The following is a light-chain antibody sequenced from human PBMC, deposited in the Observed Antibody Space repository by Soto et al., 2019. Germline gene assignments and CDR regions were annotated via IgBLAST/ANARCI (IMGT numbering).Light chain of an antibody. J-gene: IGKJ1*01. Sequence: EIVLTQSPGTLSLFPGERATLSCRASQSVADNYLAWYQQKPGQAPRLLIYAASRRATGIQDTFSGSGSGTDFTLTITRLEPEDFALYYCQQYGHSPRTFGQGTKVEIK. CDR2: AAS. CDR1: QSVADNY. CDR3: QQYGHSPRT. V-gene: IGKV3-20*01.